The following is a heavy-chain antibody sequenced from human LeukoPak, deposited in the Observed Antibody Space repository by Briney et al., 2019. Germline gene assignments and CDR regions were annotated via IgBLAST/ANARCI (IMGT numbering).Heavy chain of an antibody. J-gene: IGHJ6*02. D-gene: IGHD5-12*01. CDR1: GGSISSYY. CDR2: IYYSGST. V-gene: IGHV4-59*08. CDR3: ARHGGAGSGYDFPYSYDGMEV. Sequence: YPSATLSLTCTVSGGSISSYYWSWIRHPPGKGLEWIGYIYYSGSTNYSPSLKSRVTISVDTSKNSFSLKPSSVTAADTAVYHCARHGGAGSGYDFPYSYDGMEVWGQGTPVTVSS.